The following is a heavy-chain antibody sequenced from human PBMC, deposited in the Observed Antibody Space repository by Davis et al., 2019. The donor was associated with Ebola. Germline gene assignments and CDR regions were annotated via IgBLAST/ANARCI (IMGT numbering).Heavy chain of an antibody. CDR3: ARAAAAGPYYYYYYYMDV. CDR1: GFTFSSYS. J-gene: IGHJ6*03. CDR2: ISSSSSYI. Sequence: GESLKISCAASGFTFSSYSMNWVRQAPGKGLEWVSSISSSSSYIYYADSVKGRFTISRDNAKNSLYLQMNSLRAEDTAVYYCARAAAAGPYYYYYYYMDVWGKGTTVTVSS. D-gene: IGHD6-13*01. V-gene: IGHV3-21*01.